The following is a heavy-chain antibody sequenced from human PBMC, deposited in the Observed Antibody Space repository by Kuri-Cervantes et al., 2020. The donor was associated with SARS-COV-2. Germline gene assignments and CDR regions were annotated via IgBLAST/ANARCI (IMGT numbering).Heavy chain of an antibody. CDR2: ISPLFGRS. D-gene: IGHD3-16*01. V-gene: IGHV1-69*13. CDR3: AKEKGNTFGFDS. Sequence: SVKVSCKASGGTFSTHVFSWVRQVPGQGLEWMGGISPLFGRSKSAQNFQGRLTITADESASIVYMELNNLRSDDTAVYYCAKEKGNTFGFDSWGQGTLVTDSS. CDR1: GGTFSTHV. J-gene: IGHJ4*02.